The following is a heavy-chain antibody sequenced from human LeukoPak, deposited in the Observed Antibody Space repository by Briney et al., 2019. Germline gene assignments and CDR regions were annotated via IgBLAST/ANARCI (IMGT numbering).Heavy chain of an antibody. CDR3: AKARGLIGGAFDI. J-gene: IGHJ3*02. CDR2: IDWDGGNT. CDR1: GFTFDDYT. Sequence: GGSLRLSCAASGFTFDDYTMHWVRHAPGKGLEWVSFIDWDGGNTYYADSVKGRFTISRDNSKNSLYLQMHRLRTEDTALYYCAKARGLIGGAFDIWGQGTMVTVSS. D-gene: IGHD3-22*01. V-gene: IGHV3-43*01.